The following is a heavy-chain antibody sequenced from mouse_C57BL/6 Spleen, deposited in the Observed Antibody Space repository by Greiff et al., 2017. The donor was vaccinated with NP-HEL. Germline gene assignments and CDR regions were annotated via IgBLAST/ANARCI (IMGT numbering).Heavy chain of an antibody. Sequence: QVQLQQSGPELVKPGASVKISCKASGYAFSSSWMNWVKQRPGKGLEWIGRIYPGDGDTNYNGKFKGKATLTADKSSSTAYMQLSSLTSEDSAVYFWADYGGGCWGQGTPLTVSS. D-gene: IGHD2-4*01. V-gene: IGHV1-82*01. CDR1: GYAFSSSW. CDR2: IYPGDGDT. J-gene: IGHJ2*01. CDR3: ADYGGGC.